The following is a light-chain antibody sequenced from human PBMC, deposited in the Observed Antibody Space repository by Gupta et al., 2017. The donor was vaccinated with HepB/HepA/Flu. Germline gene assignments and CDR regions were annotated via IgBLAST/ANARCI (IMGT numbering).Light chain of an antibody. CDR1: QTIGSTY. J-gene: IGKJ2*04. CDR3: QHYHNSPRS. CDR2: GAS. Sequence: EFVLTQSPGTLSLSPGERATLSCRASQTIGSTYLAWYQQKPGQAPRLLIYGASSRATGIPDRFSGSRSGTDFTLTISRLEPEDFAVYYCQHYHNSPRSFGQGTKLEI. V-gene: IGKV3-20*01.